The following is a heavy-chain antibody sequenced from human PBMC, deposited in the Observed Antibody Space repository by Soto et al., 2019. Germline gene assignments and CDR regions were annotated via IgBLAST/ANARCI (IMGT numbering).Heavy chain of an antibody. CDR3: VSPLGGGGDYGESDY. J-gene: IGHJ4*02. Sequence: EVQLVESGGGLVQPGGSLRLSCAASGFTFSAYSMNWVRQAPGKGLEWVSYISSSSSTIYYADSVKGRFTISRDNAKKPLYLQINARGGGDTVWFYFVSPLGGGGDYGESDYWGQGTLVTVSS. CDR2: ISSSSSTI. V-gene: IGHV3-48*01. CDR1: GFTFSAYS. D-gene: IGHD4-17*01.